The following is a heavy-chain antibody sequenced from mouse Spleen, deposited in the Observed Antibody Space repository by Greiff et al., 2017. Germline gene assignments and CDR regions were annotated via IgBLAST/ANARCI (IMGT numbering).Heavy chain of an antibody. V-gene: IGHV1S29*02. CDR2: IYPYNGGT. CDR1: GYTFTDYN. J-gene: IGHJ1*01. Sequence: EVQLQQSGPELVKPGASVKISCKASGYTFTDYNMHWVKQSHGKSLEWIGYIYPYNGGTGYNQKFKSKATLTVDNSSSTAYMELRNLTSEDSAVYYCASQTPWDWYFDVWGAGTTVTVSS. CDR3: ASQTPWDWYFDV.